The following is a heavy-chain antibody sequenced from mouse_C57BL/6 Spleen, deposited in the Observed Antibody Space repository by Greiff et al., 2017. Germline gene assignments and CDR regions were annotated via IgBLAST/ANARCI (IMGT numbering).Heavy chain of an antibody. D-gene: IGHD2-1*01. Sequence: VQLQQSGPELVKPGASVKMSCKASGYTFTSYVMHWVKQKPGQGLEWIGYIYPYNDGTKYNEKFKGKATLTSDKSSSTAYMELGSLTSEDSAVYYCAIYGNSPYFDYWGQGTTLTVSS. J-gene: IGHJ2*01. CDR3: AIYGNSPYFDY. CDR1: GYTFTSYV. CDR2: IYPYNDGT. V-gene: IGHV1-14*01.